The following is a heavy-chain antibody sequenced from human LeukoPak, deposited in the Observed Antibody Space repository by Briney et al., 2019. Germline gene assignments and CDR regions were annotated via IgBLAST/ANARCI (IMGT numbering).Heavy chain of an antibody. D-gene: IGHD4/OR15-4a*01. CDR2: INGDGSAS. V-gene: IGHV3-74*01. J-gene: IGHJ5*02. CDR1: GFTFSSYW. Sequence: PGGSLRLSCAASGFTFSSYWMHWVRQVPGKGLLWVSHINGDGSASSYADSVEGRFTISRDNAKNTVYLQMNSVRADDTAVYYCARDRNTYGATNWFDPWGQGTLVTVSS. CDR3: ARDRNTYGATNWFDP.